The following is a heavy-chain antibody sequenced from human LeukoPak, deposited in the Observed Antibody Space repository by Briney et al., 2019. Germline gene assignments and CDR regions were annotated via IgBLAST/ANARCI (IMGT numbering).Heavy chain of an antibody. CDR1: GGTFSSYA. CDR2: IIPIFGTA. CDR3: ARDPGYSSGWYGDWFDP. Sequence: ASVKVSCKASGGTFSSYAISWVRQAPGEGLEWMGGIIPIFGTANYAQKFQGRVTITADESTSTAYMELSSLRSEDTAVYYCARDPGYSSGWYGDWFDPWGQGTLVTVSS. J-gene: IGHJ5*02. V-gene: IGHV1-69*13. D-gene: IGHD6-19*01.